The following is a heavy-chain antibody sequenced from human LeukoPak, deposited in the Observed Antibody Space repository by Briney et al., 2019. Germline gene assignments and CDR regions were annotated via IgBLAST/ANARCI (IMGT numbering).Heavy chain of an antibody. Sequence: SVKVSCKASGGTFSTYAISWVRQAPGQGLEWMGGITPILGTANYAQKFQGRVTINADQSTSTAYMELSSLRSEDTAVYYCARVTQTDYDFDYWGQGTLVTVSS. J-gene: IGHJ4*02. CDR3: ARVTQTDYDFDY. CDR1: GGTFSTYA. D-gene: IGHD4-17*01. CDR2: ITPILGTA. V-gene: IGHV1-69*10.